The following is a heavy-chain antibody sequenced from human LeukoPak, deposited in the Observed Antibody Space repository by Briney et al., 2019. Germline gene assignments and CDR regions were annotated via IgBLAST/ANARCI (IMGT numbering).Heavy chain of an antibody. D-gene: IGHD3-10*01. CDR2: IWDDGNNK. Sequence: GGSLRLSCAASGFSFSNHGMHWVRQAPGKRLEWVAAIWDDGNNKRYANSVNGRFTISRDNSENTLYLQMNGLTAEDTAMYYCARDSYQDYYGRFDPWGQGTLVVVSS. V-gene: IGHV3-33*01. CDR1: GFSFSNHG. J-gene: IGHJ5*02. CDR3: ARDSYQDYYGRFDP.